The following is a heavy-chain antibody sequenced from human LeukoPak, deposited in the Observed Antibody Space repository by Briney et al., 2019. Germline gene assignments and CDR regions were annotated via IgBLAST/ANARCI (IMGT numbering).Heavy chain of an antibody. CDR1: GFTFSSYA. CDR2: ISYDGSNK. J-gene: IGHJ4*02. D-gene: IGHD6-19*01. CDR3: ARDSGSGFFEQWLFLFDY. Sequence: GGSLRLSCAASGFTFSSYAMHWVRQAPGKGLERVAVISYDGSNKYYADSVKGRFTISRDNSKNTLYLQMNSLRAEDTAVYYCARDSGSGFFEQWLFLFDYWGQGTLVTVSS. V-gene: IGHV3-30-3*01.